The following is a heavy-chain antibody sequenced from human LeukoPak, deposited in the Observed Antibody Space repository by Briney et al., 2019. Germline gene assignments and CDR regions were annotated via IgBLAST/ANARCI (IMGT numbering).Heavy chain of an antibody. CDR1: GGSFSGYY. CDR2: INHSGST. V-gene: IGHV4-34*01. Sequence: SETLSLTCAVYGGSFSGYYWSWIRQPPGKGLEWIGEINHSGSTNYNPSLKSRVTISVDTSKNQFSLKLSSVTAADTAVYYCARQRLEYSSSSVDYWGQGTLVTVSS. D-gene: IGHD6-6*01. CDR3: ARQRLEYSSSSVDY. J-gene: IGHJ4*02.